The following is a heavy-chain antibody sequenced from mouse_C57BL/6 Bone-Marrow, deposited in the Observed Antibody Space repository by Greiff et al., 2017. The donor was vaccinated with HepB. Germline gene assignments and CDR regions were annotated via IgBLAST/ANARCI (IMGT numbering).Heavy chain of an antibody. CDR1: GFTFSDYG. Sequence: EVQRVESGGGLVKPGGSLKLSCAASGFTFSDYGMHWVRQAPEKGLEWVAYISSGSSTIYYADTVQGRFTISRDNAKNTLFLQMTSLRSEDTAMYYCARTITTYYYAMDYWGQGTSVTVSS. D-gene: IGHD2-4*01. CDR2: ISSGSSTI. V-gene: IGHV5-17*01. J-gene: IGHJ4*01. CDR3: ARTITTYYYAMDY.